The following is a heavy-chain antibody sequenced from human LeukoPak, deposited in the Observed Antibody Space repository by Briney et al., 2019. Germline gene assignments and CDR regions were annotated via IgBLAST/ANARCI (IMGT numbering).Heavy chain of an antibody. CDR2: LSYDGSNS. CDR1: GFTFSSFG. CDR3: AKDASTVTLHADY. D-gene: IGHD4-17*01. Sequence: GGSLRLSCAASGFTFSSFGMHWVRQAPGKGLEWVAVLSYDGSNSFYADSVKGRFTISRDNSKNTLYLQMNSLRPEDTAVYYCAKDASTVTLHADYWGQGTLVAVSS. V-gene: IGHV3-30*18. J-gene: IGHJ4*02.